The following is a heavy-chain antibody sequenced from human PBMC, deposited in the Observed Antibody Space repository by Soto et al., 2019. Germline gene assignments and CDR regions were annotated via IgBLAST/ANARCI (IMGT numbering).Heavy chain of an antibody. V-gene: IGHV1-8*01. D-gene: IGHD3-16*01. CDR3: ARGQEVWWNAGPLGLHGLEV. CDR2: MNPNSGNT. J-gene: IGHJ6*02. Sequence: QVQLVQSGAEVKKSGASVKVSCKASRYTFISYDINWVRQATGQGLEWMGWMNPNSGNTGYAQKFQGRITMTRNTSTNTAYMEQSSLRSEETAVYYCARGQEVWWNAGPLGLHGLEVWGQGTTVTVSS. CDR1: RYTFISYD.